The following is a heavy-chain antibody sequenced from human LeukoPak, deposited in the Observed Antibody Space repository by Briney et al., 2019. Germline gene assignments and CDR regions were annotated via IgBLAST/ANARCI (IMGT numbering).Heavy chain of an antibody. CDR1: GGTFSSYA. J-gene: IGHJ3*02. V-gene: IGHV1-69*06. CDR3: ARGRVTIFGNAFDI. D-gene: IGHD3-3*01. Sequence: SVKVSCKASGGTFSSYAISWVRQAPGQGLEWMGGIIPIFGTANYAQKFQGRVTITADKSTSTAYMELSSLRSEDTAVYYCARGRVTIFGNAFDIWGQGTMVTVSS. CDR2: IIPIFGTA.